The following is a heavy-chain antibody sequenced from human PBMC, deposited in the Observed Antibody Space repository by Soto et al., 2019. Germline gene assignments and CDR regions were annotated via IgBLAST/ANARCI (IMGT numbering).Heavy chain of an antibody. CDR2: INHSGST. D-gene: IGHD6-13*01. Sequence: SETLSLTCAVYGGSFSGYYWSWIRQPPGQGLEWIGEINHSGSTNYNPSLKSRVTISVDTSKNQFSLKLSSVTAADTAVYYCARGKIPTGSSWYVGYAYWGQGTLVTVS. V-gene: IGHV4-34*01. J-gene: IGHJ4*02. CDR3: ARGKIPTGSSWYVGYAY. CDR1: GGSFSGYY.